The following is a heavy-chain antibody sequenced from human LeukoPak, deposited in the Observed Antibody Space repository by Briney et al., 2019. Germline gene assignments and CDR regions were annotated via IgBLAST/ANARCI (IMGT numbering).Heavy chain of an antibody. CDR1: GYIFTGYW. D-gene: IGHD3-22*01. J-gene: IGHJ6*02. CDR2: IYPGDSDT. Sequence: PGESLKISCKGSGYIFTGYWIGWVRQMPGKGLEWMGIIYPGDSDTRYSPSFQGQVTISADKSISTAYLQWSSLKASDTAMYYCARLDSSGYYYYGMDVWGQGTTVTVSS. V-gene: IGHV5-51*01. CDR3: ARLDSSGYYYYGMDV.